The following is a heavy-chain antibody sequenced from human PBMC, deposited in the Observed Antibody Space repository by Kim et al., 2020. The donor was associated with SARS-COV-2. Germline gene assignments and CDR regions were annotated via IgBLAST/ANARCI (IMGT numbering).Heavy chain of an antibody. J-gene: IGHJ6*02. V-gene: IGHV3-13*01. D-gene: IGHD2-21*01. CDR2: IGTSGGT. Sequence: GGSLRLSCAASGFTFGGHDMHWVRQVTGKGLEWVAAIGTSGGTFYAASVKGRFIISRENGENSLFLQMDSLRVGDTATYYCTRGIHLWLRGDVWGRGPMDTVSS. CDR1: GFTFGGHD. CDR3: TRGIHLWLRGDV.